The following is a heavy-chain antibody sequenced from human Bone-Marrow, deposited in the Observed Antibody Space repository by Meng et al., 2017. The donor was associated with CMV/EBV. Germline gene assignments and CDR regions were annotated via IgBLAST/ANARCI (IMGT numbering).Heavy chain of an antibody. V-gene: IGHV3-48*03. J-gene: IGHJ4*02. Sequence: GGSLRLSCAASGFTFSSYEMNWVRQAPGKGLEWILYISSSGSMKYYADSVKGRFIISRDNAKNSLFLQMNSLRAEDTAIYYCARDVVGYGAYCYFDYWGEGTLVTGSS. CDR1: GFTFSSYE. CDR3: ARDVVGYGAYCYFDY. D-gene: IGHD2-15*01. CDR2: ISSSGSMK.